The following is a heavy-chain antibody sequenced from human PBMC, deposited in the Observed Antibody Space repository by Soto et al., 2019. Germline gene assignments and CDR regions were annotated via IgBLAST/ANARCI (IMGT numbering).Heavy chain of an antibody. D-gene: IGHD3-10*01. Sequence: GASVKVSCKTSGYTFSTYDINWVRQAPGQGLEWMGWMNPNSGDTGYAQKFLGRLTMTRDSTIRTVYMELSSLSSEDTAVYYCARVNYYGSGSYKDFFYFYALDVWG. CDR1: GYTFSTYD. J-gene: IGHJ6*02. V-gene: IGHV1-8*01. CDR2: MNPNSGDT. CDR3: ARVNYYGSGSYKDFFYFYALDV.